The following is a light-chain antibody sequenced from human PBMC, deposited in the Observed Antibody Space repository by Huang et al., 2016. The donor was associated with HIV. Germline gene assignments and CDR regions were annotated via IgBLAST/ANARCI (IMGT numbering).Light chain of an antibody. CDR1: QNISTY. CDR2: TTA. Sequence: DIQMTQFPSSLSASVGDRVTITCRASQNISTYINWYHQKPGRAPKLLIHTTANLHIEGPSRFSGSGSGTTFRFTIASLHLDDLATYFCQQSYASPPTFGQGTKVEV. CDR3: QQSYASPPT. V-gene: IGKV1-39*01. J-gene: IGKJ1*01.